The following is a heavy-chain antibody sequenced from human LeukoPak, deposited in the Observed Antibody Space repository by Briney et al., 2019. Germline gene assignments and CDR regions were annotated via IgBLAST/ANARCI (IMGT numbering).Heavy chain of an antibody. J-gene: IGHJ6*02. D-gene: IGHD6-6*01. V-gene: IGHV3-21*01. CDR3: ARGGYSSSRYYYYGMDV. CDR2: ISSSSSYI. CDR1: GFTFNSYS. Sequence: GGSLRLSCAASGFTFNSYSMNWVRQAPGKGLEWVSSISSSSSYIYYADSVKGRFTISRDNAKNSLYLQMNSLRAEDTAVYYCARGGYSSSRYYYYGMDVWGQGTTVTVSS.